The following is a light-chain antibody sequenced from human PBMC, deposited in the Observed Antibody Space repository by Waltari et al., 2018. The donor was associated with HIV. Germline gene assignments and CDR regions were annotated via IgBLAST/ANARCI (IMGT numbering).Light chain of an antibody. CDR3: HQYGRSRT. J-gene: IGKJ1*01. CDR2: QAS. Sequence: DIQMTQSPSPLSDSVRERVSITCRASQSITTSLAWYQQKPGKAPKLLVYQASTLDSGVPSRFGGSGSGTEFTLTISSLQPDDFATYYCHQYGRSRTFGQGTKVDVK. V-gene: IGKV1-5*03. CDR1: QSITTS.